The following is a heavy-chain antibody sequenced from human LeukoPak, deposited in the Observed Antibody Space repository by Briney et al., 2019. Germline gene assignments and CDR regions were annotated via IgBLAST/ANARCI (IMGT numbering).Heavy chain of an antibody. V-gene: IGHV4-39*01. Sequence: SETLSLTCTVSGGSISSSSYYWGWIRQPPGKGLEWIGCVFQSGHSFYNPSLKSRATVSVDTSKNQFSLRLTFVTAADTAVYYCARLDGSGSYPIDYWGQGSLVIVSS. CDR1: GGSISSSSYY. CDR2: VFQSGHS. D-gene: IGHD3-10*01. J-gene: IGHJ4*02. CDR3: ARLDGSGSYPIDY.